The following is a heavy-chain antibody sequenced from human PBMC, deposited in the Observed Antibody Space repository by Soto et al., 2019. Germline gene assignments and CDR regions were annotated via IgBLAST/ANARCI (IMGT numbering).Heavy chain of an antibody. CDR3: TRGGGTGIFDY. Sequence: PGGSLRLSCAASGFIFSNYWMHWVRQAPGKGLVWVSHVNSDGSSTNYADSVKGRFTISRDNAKNTLYLQMNSLRAEDTAVYYCTRGGGTGIFDYWGQGTVVTVSS. CDR2: VNSDGSST. CDR1: GFIFSNYW. J-gene: IGHJ4*02. D-gene: IGHD3-10*01. V-gene: IGHV3-74*01.